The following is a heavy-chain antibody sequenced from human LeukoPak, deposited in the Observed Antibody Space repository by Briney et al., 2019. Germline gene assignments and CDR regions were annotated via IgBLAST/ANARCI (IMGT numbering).Heavy chain of an antibody. Sequence: GASVKVSCKASGYTFTSYGISWVRQAPGQGLEWMGWISAYNGNTNYAQKLQGRVTITADESTSTAYMELSSLRSEDTAVYYCARDESSGWSSFDYWGQGTLVTVSS. CDR2: ISAYNGNT. CDR3: ARDESSGWSSFDY. V-gene: IGHV1-18*01. D-gene: IGHD6-19*01. J-gene: IGHJ4*02. CDR1: GYTFTSYG.